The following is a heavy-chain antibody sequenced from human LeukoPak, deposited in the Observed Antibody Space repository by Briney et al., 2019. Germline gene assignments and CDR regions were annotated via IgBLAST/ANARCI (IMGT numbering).Heavy chain of an antibody. D-gene: IGHD6-13*01. CDR2: IKSKTDGGTT. Sequence: PGGSLRLSCAASGFTFSNAWMSWVRQAPGKGLEWVGRIKSKTDGGTTDYAAPVKGRFTISRDDSKNTLYLQMNSLKTEDTAVYYCTTVPSGIAAASFDYWGQGTLVTVSS. CDR3: TTVPSGIAAASFDY. V-gene: IGHV3-15*01. J-gene: IGHJ4*02. CDR1: GFTFSNAW.